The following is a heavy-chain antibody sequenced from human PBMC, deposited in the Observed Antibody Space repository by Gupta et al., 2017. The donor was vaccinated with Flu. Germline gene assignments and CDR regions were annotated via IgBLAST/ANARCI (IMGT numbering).Heavy chain of an antibody. CDR1: GGTFSSYA. V-gene: IGHV1-69*01. CDR2: IIPIFGTA. Sequence: QVQLVQSGAEVKKPGSSVKVSCKASGGTFSSYAISWVRQAPGQGLEWMGGIIPIFGTANYAQKFQGRVTITADESTSTAYMELSSLRSEDTAVYYCARAADSSGYYIDGAEYFQHWGQGTLVTVSS. CDR3: ARAADSSGYYIDGAEYFQH. J-gene: IGHJ1*01. D-gene: IGHD3-22*01.